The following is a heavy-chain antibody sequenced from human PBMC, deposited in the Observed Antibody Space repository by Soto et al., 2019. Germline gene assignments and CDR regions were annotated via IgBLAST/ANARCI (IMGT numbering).Heavy chain of an antibody. CDR2: IYYSGST. D-gene: IGHD6-13*01. CDR3: ARVFSDRSSFFDP. CDR1: GGSISSGNYY. J-gene: IGHJ5*02. Sequence: SETLSLTCTVSGGSISSGNYYWSWIRQHPGKVLEWIVYIYYSGSTSYNPSLKSRVTISLDTSNNHFSLKLSSVTASYTAVYYCARVFSDRSSFFDPWGQGTMVTVSS. V-gene: IGHV4-31*03.